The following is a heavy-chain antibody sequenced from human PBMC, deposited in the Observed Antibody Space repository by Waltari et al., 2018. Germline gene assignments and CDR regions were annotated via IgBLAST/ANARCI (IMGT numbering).Heavy chain of an antibody. V-gene: IGHV3-23*01. D-gene: IGHD3-3*01. Sequence: EVQLLESGGGLVQPGGSLRVSCAASQFTFNNSVMTWGRQAPGKGLEWVAAISGSGGKTYYADVVKGRFTISRDNSKNMVYLQMDSLRAEDTAIYYCAKDVWFSEWSFLMSAFDMWGQGTMVTVS. CDR2: ISGSGGKT. J-gene: IGHJ3*02. CDR1: QFTFNNSV. CDR3: AKDVWFSEWSFLMSAFDM.